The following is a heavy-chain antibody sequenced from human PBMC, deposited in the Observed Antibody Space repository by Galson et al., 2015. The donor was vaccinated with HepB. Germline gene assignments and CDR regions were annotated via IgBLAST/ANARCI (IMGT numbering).Heavy chain of an antibody. D-gene: IGHD3-3*01. V-gene: IGHV3-11*01. CDR2: ISSSGSTI. J-gene: IGHJ6*02. CDR3: ARDGESTIFGVVITGVYYYYGMDV. CDR1: GFTFSDYY. Sequence: SLRLSCAASGFTFSDYYMSWIRQAPGKGLEWVSYISSSGSTIYYADSVKGRFTISRDNAKNSLYLQMNSLRAEDTAVYYCARDGESTIFGVVITGVYYYYGMDVWGQGTTVTVSS.